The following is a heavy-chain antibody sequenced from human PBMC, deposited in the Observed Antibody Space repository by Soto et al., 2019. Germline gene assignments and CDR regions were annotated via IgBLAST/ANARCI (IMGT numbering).Heavy chain of an antibody. CDR3: AKTSVGTYFFDY. Sequence: GGSLRLSCAASGFTFSSYGISWVRQAPGKGLEWVSGISDSGGSTYYADSVRGRFTISRDNSKNMLYLQMNSLRAEDTAVYYCAKTSVGTYFFDYWGQGTLVTVSS. CDR1: GFTFSSYG. CDR2: ISDSGGST. D-gene: IGHD7-27*01. V-gene: IGHV3-23*01. J-gene: IGHJ4*02.